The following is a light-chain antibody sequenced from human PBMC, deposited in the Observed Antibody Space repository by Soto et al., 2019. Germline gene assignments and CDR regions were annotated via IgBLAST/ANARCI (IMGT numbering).Light chain of an antibody. CDR2: EGS. CDR3: QAWDDSSVV. V-gene: IGLV2-14*02. J-gene: IGLJ2*01. CDR1: SSDVGSYNL. Sequence: QSVLTQPASVSGSPGQSITISCTGTSSDVGSYNLVSWYQQHPGKAPKLMIYEGSKRPSGVSNRFSGSKSGNTASLTISGTQAMDEADYYCQAWDDSSVVFGGGTKLTVL.